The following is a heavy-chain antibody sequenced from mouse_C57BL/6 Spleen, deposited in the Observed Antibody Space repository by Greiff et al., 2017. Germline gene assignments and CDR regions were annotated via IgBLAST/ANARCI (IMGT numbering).Heavy chain of an antibody. CDR3: VRHPDYYGDSYFDY. CDR1: GFSFNTYA. V-gene: IGHV10-1*01. J-gene: IGHJ2*01. CDR2: IRSKSNNYAT. Sequence: EVKLMESGGGLVQPKGSLKLSCAASGFSFNTYAMNWVRQAPGKGLEWVARIRSKSNNYATYYADSVKDRLTISRDDSESMLYLQMNNLKTEDTAMYYCVRHPDYYGDSYFDYWGQGTTLTVSS. D-gene: IGHD1-2*01.